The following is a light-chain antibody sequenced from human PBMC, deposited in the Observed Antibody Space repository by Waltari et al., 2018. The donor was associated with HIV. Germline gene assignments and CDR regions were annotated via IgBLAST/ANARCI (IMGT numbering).Light chain of an antibody. CDR3: CSYTGSSSYNYV. Sequence: QSALTQPRSVSGSPGRSVTISCTGTSSAVGGHTYVSWFQQHPGKGPKLLLYDVNKRSPGVPVRFSGSKSGNTASLTISGLQTEDEADYFCCSYTGSSSYNYVFGTGTKVTVL. V-gene: IGLV2-11*01. CDR1: SSAVGGHTY. J-gene: IGLJ1*01. CDR2: DVN.